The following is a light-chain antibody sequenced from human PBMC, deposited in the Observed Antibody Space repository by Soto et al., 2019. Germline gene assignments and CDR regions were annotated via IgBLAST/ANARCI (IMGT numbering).Light chain of an antibody. CDR1: QTVTNH. CDR2: DAS. Sequence: EIVLTQSPATLSLSPGGRATLSCRASQTVTNHLAWYQQKADQAPRLLIFDASTRASGIPPGFSGSGSGTDFTLTITRVDPDDFAVYYCQQRMNWPLTFGGGTRVEIK. J-gene: IGKJ4*01. CDR3: QQRMNWPLT. V-gene: IGKV3-11*01.